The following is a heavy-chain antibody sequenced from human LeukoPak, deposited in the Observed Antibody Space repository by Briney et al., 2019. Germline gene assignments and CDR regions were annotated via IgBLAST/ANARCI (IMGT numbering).Heavy chain of an antibody. Sequence: AGGSLRLSCAASGFTVSSNYMRWVRQAPGKGLEWVSVIYSGGSTYYADSVKGRFTISRDNSKNTLYLQMNSLRAEDTAVYYCARDAMVRGVIITGFDYWGQGTLVTVSS. J-gene: IGHJ4*02. CDR3: ARDAMVRGVIITGFDY. D-gene: IGHD3-10*01. CDR2: IYSGGST. V-gene: IGHV3-66*02. CDR1: GFTVSSNY.